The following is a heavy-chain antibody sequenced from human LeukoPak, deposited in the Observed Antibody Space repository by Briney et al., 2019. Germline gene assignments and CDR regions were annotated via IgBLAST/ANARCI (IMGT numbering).Heavy chain of an antibody. J-gene: IGHJ4*02. V-gene: IGHV1-24*01. CDR2: FDPENGKT. D-gene: IGHD2-15*01. CDR1: GYTLTELS. CDR3: ATLHSETYSSFDF. Sequence: GASVKVSCMVSGYTLTELSVHWVRQAPGNGLECLGGFDPENGKTIYAQKFQGRVTMTEDTSTDTAYMELSSLTSDDTAVYYCATLHSETYSSFDFWGQGTLVTVSS.